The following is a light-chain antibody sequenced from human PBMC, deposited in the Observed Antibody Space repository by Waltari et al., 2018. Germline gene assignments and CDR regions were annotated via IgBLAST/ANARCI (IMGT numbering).Light chain of an antibody. V-gene: IGLV1-47*01. Sequence: QSVLTQPPSASGNPGQTVTISCSGGNSNIGSNSVDWYQQFPGTAPKLLIYGGNRRPSGVPDRFAGSKSGTSASLAISGLRSEDEADYYCATWDESLNGVVIGGGTKLSVL. J-gene: IGLJ3*02. CDR3: ATWDESLNGVV. CDR1: NSNIGSNS. CDR2: GGN.